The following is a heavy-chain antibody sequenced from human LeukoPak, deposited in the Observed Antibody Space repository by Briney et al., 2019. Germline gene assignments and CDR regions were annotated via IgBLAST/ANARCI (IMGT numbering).Heavy chain of an antibody. Sequence: GGSLRLSCAASGFTFSNYWMSWVRQAPGKGLEWVANIKQDGSEKCYVDSVKGRFTISRDNAKNSPYLQMNSLRAEDTVVYYCARDRWELLSNSYHYCGLDVWGQGTTVTVSS. CDR3: ARDRWELLSNSYHYCGLDV. CDR1: GFTFSNYW. J-gene: IGHJ6*02. CDR2: IKQDGSEK. D-gene: IGHD2-15*01. V-gene: IGHV3-7*01.